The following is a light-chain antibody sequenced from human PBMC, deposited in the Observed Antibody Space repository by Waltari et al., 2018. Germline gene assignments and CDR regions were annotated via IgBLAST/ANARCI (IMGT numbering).Light chain of an antibody. CDR3: AAWDDSLSGRV. CDR1: SSNIGSNY. CDR2: RNN. J-gene: IGLJ3*02. V-gene: IGLV1-47*01. Sequence: QSVLTQPPSASGTPGQRVTISCSGSSSNIGSNYLYWYQQLPGAAPKLLIYRNNRGPSGDPDRCSCSKSGTSATLAISGLRSEDEDDYYGAAWDDSLSGRVFGGGTKLTGL.